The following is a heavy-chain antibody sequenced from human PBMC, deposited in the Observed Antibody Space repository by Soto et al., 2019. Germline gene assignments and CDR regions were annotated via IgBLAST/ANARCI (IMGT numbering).Heavy chain of an antibody. CDR2: ISYDGGER. V-gene: IGHV3-30*03. D-gene: IGHD2-21*02. CDR1: GFIFSRYG. Sequence: QVQLVESGGGVVQSGGSLRLSCGGSGFIFSRYGMHWVRQAPGKGLEWVTGISYDGGERFYADSVKGRFTISRDNSKNRLDLQMRSLRPEDPAVYYCARDLPLYCRGDCNFDFWGQGTLVTFSS. J-gene: IGHJ4*02. CDR3: ARDLPLYCRGDCNFDF.